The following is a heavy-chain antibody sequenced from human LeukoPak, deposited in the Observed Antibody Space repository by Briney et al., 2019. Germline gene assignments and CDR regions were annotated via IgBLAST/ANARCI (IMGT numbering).Heavy chain of an antibody. CDR3: TFDYGGNTGDY. V-gene: IGHV4-59*01. D-gene: IGHD4-23*01. Sequence: PSETLSLTCTVSGGSISSYYWSWIRQPPGKGLEWIGYIYYSGSTSYSGNTNYNPSLKSRVTILVDTSKNQSSLKLSSVTAADTAVYYCTFDYGGNTGDYWGQGTLVTVSS. CDR2: IYYSGST. CDR1: GGSISSYY. J-gene: IGHJ4*02.